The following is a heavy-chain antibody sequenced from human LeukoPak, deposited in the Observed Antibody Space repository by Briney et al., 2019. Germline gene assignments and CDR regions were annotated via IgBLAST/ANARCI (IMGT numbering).Heavy chain of an antibody. J-gene: IGHJ1*01. CDR1: GDSISSSRSYY. CDR2: VYYTGST. CDR3: ARGGEMATKYFQH. Sequence: SETLSLTCTVSGDSISSSRSYYWGWIRQPPGKGLERIGYVYYTGSTNYNPSLKSRVTISVDTSKNQFSLKLSSVTAADTAVYYCARGGEMATKYFQHWGQGTLVTVSS. D-gene: IGHD5-24*01. V-gene: IGHV4-61*05.